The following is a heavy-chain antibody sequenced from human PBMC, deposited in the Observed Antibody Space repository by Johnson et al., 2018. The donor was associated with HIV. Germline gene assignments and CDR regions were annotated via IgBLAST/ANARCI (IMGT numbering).Heavy chain of an antibody. CDR3: AKVFSGWYWVHAFDI. V-gene: IGHV3-64*01. CDR2: ISSNGGST. CDR1: GLPFRSYA. Sequence: EVQLVESGGGLVQPGGSLRLSCAASGLPFRSYAMSWVRKAPGKGLEYVSAISSNGGSTYYANSVKGRLPISRDNSKKTLYLQMNSLRAEDTAVYYCAKVFSGWYWVHAFDIWGQGTMVTVSS. J-gene: IGHJ3*02. D-gene: IGHD6-19*01.